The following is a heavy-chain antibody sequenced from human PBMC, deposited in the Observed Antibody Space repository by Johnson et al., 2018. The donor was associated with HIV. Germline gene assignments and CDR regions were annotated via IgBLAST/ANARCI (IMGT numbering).Heavy chain of an antibody. Sequence: QVQLVESGGGVVQPGRSLRLSCAASGFTFSNYAMHWVRQAPGKGLEWVAVIWYDGSNKYYADSVKGRFTISRDNSKNTLYLQMNSLRAEDTAVYYCARERYCSSTSCYFSHPPDAFDIWGQGTMVTVSS. CDR3: ARERYCSSTSCYFSHPPDAFDI. CDR1: GFTFSNYA. J-gene: IGHJ3*02. CDR2: IWYDGSNK. V-gene: IGHV3-30*19. D-gene: IGHD2-2*01.